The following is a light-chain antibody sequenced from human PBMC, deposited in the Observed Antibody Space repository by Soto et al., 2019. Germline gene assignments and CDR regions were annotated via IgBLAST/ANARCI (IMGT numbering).Light chain of an antibody. J-gene: IGKJ1*01. CDR3: QQYGTSPT. V-gene: IGKV3-20*01. Sequence: EIVLTQSPGTLSLSPGERGTLSCRASQSISSNYLAWYQQNPGQPPRLLIYGASNRAPGIPDRFSGSGSGTDFTLIVSRLEPEDFAVYYCQQYGTSPTFGQGTKVDIK. CDR1: QSISSNY. CDR2: GAS.